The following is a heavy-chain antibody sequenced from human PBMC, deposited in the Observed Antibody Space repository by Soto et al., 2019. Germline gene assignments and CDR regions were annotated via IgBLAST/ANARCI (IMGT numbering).Heavy chain of an antibody. CDR3: ARVFTMVRGVRYYGMDV. CDR1: GCSISSYY. V-gene: IGHV4-59*01. D-gene: IGHD3-10*01. CDR2: IYYSGST. Sequence: SETLSLTCPVSGCSISSYYWSWIRQPPGKGLEWIGYIYYSGSTNYNPSLKSRVTISVDTSKNQFSLKLSSVTAADTAVYYCARVFTMVRGVRYYGMDVWGQGTTVTVSS. J-gene: IGHJ6*02.